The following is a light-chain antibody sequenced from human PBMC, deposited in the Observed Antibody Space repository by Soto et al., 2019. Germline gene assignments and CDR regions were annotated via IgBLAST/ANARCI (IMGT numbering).Light chain of an antibody. CDR3: QQYYSTSPT. V-gene: IGKV4-1*01. J-gene: IGKJ4*01. CDR2: WAS. CDR1: QSVLHSSYKNNY. Sequence: IVMTQSPGSLAVSLGEGATINCRSSQSVLHSSYKNNYLAWYQQKPGQPPKLLIYWASTRESGVPDRFSGSGSGTDFTLTISSLQAEDVAVYYCQQYYSTSPTFGGGTKVEIK.